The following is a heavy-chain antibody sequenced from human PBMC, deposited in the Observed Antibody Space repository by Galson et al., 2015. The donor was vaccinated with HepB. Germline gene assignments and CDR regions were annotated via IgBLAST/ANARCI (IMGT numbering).Heavy chain of an antibody. D-gene: IGHD1-26*01. V-gene: IGHV3-66*01. Sequence: SLRLSCAASGFTVSSNYMSWVRQAPGKGPEWVSVIYSGGSTYYADSVKGRFTISRDNSKNTLYLQMNSLRAEDTAVYYCAREGATRSGWYFDLWGRGTLVTVSS. CDR3: AREGATRSGWYFDL. CDR1: GFTVSSNY. CDR2: IYSGGST. J-gene: IGHJ2*01.